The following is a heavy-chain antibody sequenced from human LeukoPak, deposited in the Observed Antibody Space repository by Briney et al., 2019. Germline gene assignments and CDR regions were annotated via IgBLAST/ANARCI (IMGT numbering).Heavy chain of an antibody. Sequence: SETLSLTCTVSGGSISNYFWSWIRQAPGKGLEYIGFIYYSGNTNYNPSFKSRVTISVDTSKKQFSLKLSSVTAADTAVYYCARDLAYRSSLRGTFDIWGQGTKVTVSS. D-gene: IGHD6-19*01. CDR3: ARDLAYRSSLRGTFDI. J-gene: IGHJ3*02. CDR1: GGSISNYF. CDR2: IYYSGNT. V-gene: IGHV4-59*01.